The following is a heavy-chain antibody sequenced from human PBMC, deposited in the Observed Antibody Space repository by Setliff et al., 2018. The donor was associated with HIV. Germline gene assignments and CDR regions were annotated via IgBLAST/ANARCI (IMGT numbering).Heavy chain of an antibody. Sequence: SETLSLTCTVSGDSVSSRSYYWSWIRQPPGKGLEWIGYICYSGSTNYNPSLKGRVTISVDTSKNQFSLKLSSVTAADTAVYYCARDGFWSGYIDYWGQGTLVTVSS. CDR3: ARDGFWSGYIDY. D-gene: IGHD3-3*01. V-gene: IGHV4-61*01. CDR2: ICYSGST. J-gene: IGHJ4*02. CDR1: GDSVSSRSYY.